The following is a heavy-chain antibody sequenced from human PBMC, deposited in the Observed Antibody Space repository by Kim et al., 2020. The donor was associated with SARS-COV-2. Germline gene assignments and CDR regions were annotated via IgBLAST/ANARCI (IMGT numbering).Heavy chain of an antibody. V-gene: IGHV4-59*02. D-gene: IGHD3-16*01. CDR1: GGSVSAGF. CDR2: ISSSGST. J-gene: IGHJ4*02. CDR3: VSDALGFGGPYYFDY. Sequence: SETLSLTCTVSGGSVSAGFWSWVRLPPGKGLEWIGYISSSGSTNYNPSLKSRVTISVNRSRNQFSLNLSSVTAADTAVYYCVSDALGFGGPYYFDYWGQG.